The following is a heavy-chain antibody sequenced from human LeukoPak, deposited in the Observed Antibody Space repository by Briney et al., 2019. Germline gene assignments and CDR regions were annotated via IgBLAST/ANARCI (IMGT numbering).Heavy chain of an antibody. J-gene: IGHJ4*02. CDR3: AKGGGEDSSGYYYFDY. CDR1: GFTFSSYA. V-gene: IGHV3-23*01. Sequence: GGSLRLSCAASGFTFSSYAMSWVRQAPGKGLEWVSAISGSGGSTYYADSVKGRFTNSRDNSKNTLYLQMNSLRAEDTAVYYCAKGGGEDSSGYYYFDYWGQGTLVTVSS. D-gene: IGHD3-22*01. CDR2: ISGSGGST.